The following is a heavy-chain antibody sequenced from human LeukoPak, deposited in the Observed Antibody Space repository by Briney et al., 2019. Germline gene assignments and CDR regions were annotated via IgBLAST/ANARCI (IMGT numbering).Heavy chain of an antibody. J-gene: IGHJ6*03. CDR1: GFTFSSYD. Sequence: GGSLRLSCAASGFTFSSYDMHWVRQAIGKGLKWVSSIGTAGKTNYPGSVKGRFTISRENAKNSLYLQMNSLRAGDTAVYYCARGTPWYYYMDVWGKGTTVTVSS. CDR2: IGTAGKT. V-gene: IGHV3-13*01. CDR3: ARGTPWYYYMDV.